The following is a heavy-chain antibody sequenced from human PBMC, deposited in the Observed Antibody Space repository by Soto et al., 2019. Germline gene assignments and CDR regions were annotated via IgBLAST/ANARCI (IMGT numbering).Heavy chain of an antibody. Sequence: QVQLQESGPGLVKPSETLSLTCAVSGASIRSYHWSWIRQPAGKGLEWIGRMQHTGNTNYNPSLKSRVTMSVDTSKNHISLKMTSVTAADTAVYFRAKDVSSRRWFDPWGQGILVIVSS. V-gene: IGHV4-4*07. CDR2: MQHTGNT. CDR1: GASIRSYH. J-gene: IGHJ5*02. D-gene: IGHD3-16*01. CDR3: AKDVSSRRWFDP.